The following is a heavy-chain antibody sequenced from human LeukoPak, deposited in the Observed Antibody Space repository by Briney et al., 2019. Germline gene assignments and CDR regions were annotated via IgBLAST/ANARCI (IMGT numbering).Heavy chain of an antibody. CDR3: ARAEWSNWYFDL. Sequence: GGSLRLSCAASGFTFSTYWMNWVRQAPGKGLGWVANIKRDGSEKYYVDSVKGRFTLSRDSAKNSLYLQMNSLRAEDTAVYYCARAEWSNWYFDLWGRGTLVTVSS. D-gene: IGHD3-3*01. CDR2: IKRDGSEK. V-gene: IGHV3-7*03. CDR1: GFTFSTYW. J-gene: IGHJ2*01.